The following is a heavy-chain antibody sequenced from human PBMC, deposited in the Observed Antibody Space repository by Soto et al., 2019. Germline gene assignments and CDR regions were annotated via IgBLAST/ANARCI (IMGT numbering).Heavy chain of an antibody. V-gene: IGHV3-23*01. CDR2: ISSSGGST. D-gene: IGHD6-19*01. CDR1: GFTFSSYA. CDR3: AKADTSGWRDS. Sequence: EVQLLESGGGLVQPGGSLRLSCAASGFTFSSYAMSWVRQAPGKGLDWVSSISSSGGSTYYADSVKGRFTISRDNSKNTLYLQMNSLRADDTAVYYCAKADTSGWRDSWGQGVLVTVSS. J-gene: IGHJ4*02.